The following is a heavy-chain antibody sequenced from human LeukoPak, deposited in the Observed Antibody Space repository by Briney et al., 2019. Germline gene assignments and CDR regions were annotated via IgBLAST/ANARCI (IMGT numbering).Heavy chain of an antibody. CDR3: ARSSSGYYYYYMDV. D-gene: IGHD6-6*01. CDR2: ISWDGGST. CDR1: GFTFDDYT. J-gene: IGHJ6*03. V-gene: IGHV3-43*01. Sequence: PGGSLRLSCAASGFTFDDYTMHWVRQAPGKGLEWVSLISWDGGSTYYADSVKGRFTISRDNSKNSLYLQMNSLRTEDTALYHCARSSSGYYYYYMDVWGKGTTVTVSS.